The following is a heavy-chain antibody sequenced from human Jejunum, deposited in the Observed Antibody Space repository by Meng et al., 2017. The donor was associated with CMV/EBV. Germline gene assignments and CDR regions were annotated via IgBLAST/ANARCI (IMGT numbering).Heavy chain of an antibody. J-gene: IGHJ3*02. CDR1: GGSINSYY. Sequence: TVAGGSINSYYWSWIRQPPGKGLEYIGYIYYSGRTNYNPSLKSRVTISVDTSKNQFSLKLTSVSAADTAVYYCARVSGGNLSPFDIWGQGTMVTVSS. CDR3: ARVSGGNLSPFDI. D-gene: IGHD4-23*01. CDR2: IYYSGRT. V-gene: IGHV4-59*01.